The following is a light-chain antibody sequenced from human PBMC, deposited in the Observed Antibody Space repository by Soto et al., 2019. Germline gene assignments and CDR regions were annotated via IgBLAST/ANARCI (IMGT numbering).Light chain of an antibody. CDR1: SSDVGGYNY. J-gene: IGLJ1*01. Sequence: QSALTQPASVSGSRGQSMTISCTGTSSDVGGYNYVSWYQQHPGKAPKLMIYEVNNRPSGVSNRFSGSKSGNTASLTISGLQAEDEADYYCNSYTSSSTYVFGTGTKVTVL. V-gene: IGLV2-14*01. CDR2: EVN. CDR3: NSYTSSSTYV.